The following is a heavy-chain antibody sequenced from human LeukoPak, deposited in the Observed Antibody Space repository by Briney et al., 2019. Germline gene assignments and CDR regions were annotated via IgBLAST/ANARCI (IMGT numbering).Heavy chain of an antibody. V-gene: IGHV3-21*04. J-gene: IGHJ4*02. CDR2: ISGTSSYM. Sequence: GGSLRLSCVAYGFNFRDYSMNWVRQAPGKGLDWVSGISGTSSYMYYGDSVKGRFTVSRDNAKNSLYLQMESLRVEDTAVYYCARGFRKSITIFGVVIYLGWYFGYWGQGTLVTVSS. CDR3: ARGFRKSITIFGVVIYLGWYFGY. D-gene: IGHD3-3*01. CDR1: GFNFRDYS.